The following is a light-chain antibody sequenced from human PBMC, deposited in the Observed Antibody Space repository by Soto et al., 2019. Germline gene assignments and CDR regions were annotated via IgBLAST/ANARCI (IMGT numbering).Light chain of an antibody. V-gene: IGKV1-5*03. CDR2: KVS. J-gene: IGKJ1*01. Sequence: DIQMTQSPSTLSASIGDRVTITCRASQNLRTWLAWFQQKPGEAPKGLIYKVSYLESGVPPRFDGSGSETGFTLTINGLQPDDFATYFFQQYNTFPWTFGQGTKVEIK. CDR1: QNLRTW. CDR3: QQYNTFPWT.